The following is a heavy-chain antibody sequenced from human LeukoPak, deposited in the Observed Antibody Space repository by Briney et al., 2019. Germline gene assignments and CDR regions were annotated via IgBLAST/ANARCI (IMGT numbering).Heavy chain of an antibody. CDR2: ISYDGSNK. Sequence: GGSLRLSCAASGFTFSSYTMHWVAQGPGNGLEGVAVISYDGSNKYYADSVQGRFTISRDNSKNTLYLEMNSLRAEDTAVYYCARETTFRSGWLDYGMDVWGQGTTVTVSS. D-gene: IGHD6-19*01. CDR1: GFTFSSYT. V-gene: IGHV3-30-3*01. J-gene: IGHJ6*02. CDR3: ARETTFRSGWLDYGMDV.